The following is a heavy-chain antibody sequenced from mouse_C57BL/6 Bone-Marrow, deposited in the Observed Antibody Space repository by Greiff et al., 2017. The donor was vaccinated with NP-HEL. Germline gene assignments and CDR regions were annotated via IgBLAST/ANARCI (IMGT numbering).Heavy chain of an antibody. CDR3: VRFCYKYDGDAY. D-gene: IGHD2-14*01. CDR1: GYTFTSYG. CDR2: IYPRSGNT. V-gene: IGHV1-81*01. Sequence: QVQLKQSGAELARPGASVKLSCKASGYTFTSYGISWVKQRTGQGLEWIGEIYPRSGNTYYNEKFKGKATLTADKSSSTAYMELRSLTSEDSAVYFGVRFCYKYDGDAYWGQGTLVTVSA. J-gene: IGHJ3*01.